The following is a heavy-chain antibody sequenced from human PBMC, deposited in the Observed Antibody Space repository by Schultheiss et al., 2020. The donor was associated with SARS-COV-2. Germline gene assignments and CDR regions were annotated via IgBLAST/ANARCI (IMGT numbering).Heavy chain of an antibody. D-gene: IGHD5-18*01. J-gene: IGHJ4*02. V-gene: IGHV4-38-2*02. CDR3: AREGLPDY. CDR1: GYSISSGYY. Sequence: GSLRLSCAVSGYSISSGYYWGWIRQPPGKGLEWIGSIYHSGSTYYNPSLKSRVTISVDTSKNQFSLKLSSVTAADTAVYYCAREGLPDYWGQGTLVTVSS. CDR2: IYHSGST.